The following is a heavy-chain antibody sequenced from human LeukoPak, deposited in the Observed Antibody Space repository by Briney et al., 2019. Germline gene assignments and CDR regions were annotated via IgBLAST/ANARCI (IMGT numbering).Heavy chain of an antibody. D-gene: IGHD2/OR15-2a*01. V-gene: IGHV3-30*01. CDR3: ASHSSPTF. J-gene: IGHJ4*02. CDR1: GFTFSSYA. CDR2: ISYDGSNK. Sequence: GSLRLSCAASGFTFSSYAMHWVRQAPGKGLEWVAVISYDGSNKYYADSVKGRFTISRDNSKNTLYVQMNTLRAEDTAVYYCASHSSPTFWGQGTLVTVSS.